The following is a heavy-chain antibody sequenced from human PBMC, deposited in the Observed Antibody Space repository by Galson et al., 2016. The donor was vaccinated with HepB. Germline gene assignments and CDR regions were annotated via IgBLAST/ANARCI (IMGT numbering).Heavy chain of an antibody. CDR3: ARGDIVVAIFDY. V-gene: IGHV3-21*01. D-gene: IGHD1-26*01. Sequence: LRLSCAASGFTFSSYSMNWVRQAPGKGLEWVSSISSSSSYIYYADSVKGRFTISRDNAKNSLYLQMNSLRAEDTAVYYCARGDIVVAIFDYWGQGTLVTVSS. CDR1: GFTFSSYS. J-gene: IGHJ4*02. CDR2: ISSSSSYI.